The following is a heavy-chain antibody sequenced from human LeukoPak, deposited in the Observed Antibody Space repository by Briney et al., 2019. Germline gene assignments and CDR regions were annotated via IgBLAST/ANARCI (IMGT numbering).Heavy chain of an antibody. CDR1: GFTFRSYS. CDR2: ISISSSYI. Sequence: PGGSLRLSCAASGFTFRSYSMNWVRQAPGKGLEWVSSISISSSYIYYADSVKGRFTISRDNAKNSLYLQMNSLRAEDTAVYFCPRSDYCGGDCYSSLSNYWGQGTLVTVS. V-gene: IGHV3-21*01. J-gene: IGHJ4*02. D-gene: IGHD2-21*02. CDR3: PRSDYCGGDCYSSLSNY.